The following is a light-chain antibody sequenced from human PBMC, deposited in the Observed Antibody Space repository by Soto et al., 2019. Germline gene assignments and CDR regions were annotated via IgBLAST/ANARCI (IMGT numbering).Light chain of an antibody. CDR1: SSDVGGHNY. CDR3: SSYAGINTLV. CDR2: EVT. Sequence: QSALTQPPSASGSPGQSVTISCTGTSSDVGGHNYVSWYQQRPCKAPKLIIYEVTQRPSGVSDRFSGSKSGNTATLTVSGLQAEDEADYHCSSYAGINTLVFGGGTKLTVL. J-gene: IGLJ2*01. V-gene: IGLV2-8*01.